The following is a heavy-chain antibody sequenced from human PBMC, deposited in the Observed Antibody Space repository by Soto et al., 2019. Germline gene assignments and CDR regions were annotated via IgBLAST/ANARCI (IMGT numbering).Heavy chain of an antibody. CDR1: EFTFSNYG. CDR3: ARDDESTGNGIAV. Sequence: QVQLVESGGGVVQPGRSLRLSCAASEFTFSNYGMHWVRQAPGKGLEWVAVILNDGSNRYHADSVKDRFTICRDNSKNTLYLQINSLRAEDTAVYYCARDDESTGNGIAVWGQGTTVTVS. J-gene: IGHJ6*02. D-gene: IGHD3-10*01. V-gene: IGHV3-33*01. CDR2: ILNDGSNR.